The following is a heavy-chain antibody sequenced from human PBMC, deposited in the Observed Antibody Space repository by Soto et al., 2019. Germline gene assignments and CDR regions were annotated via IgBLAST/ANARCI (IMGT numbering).Heavy chain of an antibody. V-gene: IGHV1-58*02. CDR3: AADTGIVGAPGAFDI. Sequence: SVKVSCKASGYSFTNFHIHWVRQAPGQGLEWIGWIVVGSGNTNYAQKFQERVTITRDMSTSTAYMELSSLRSEDTAVYYCAADTGIVGAPGAFDIWGQGTMVTVSS. J-gene: IGHJ3*02. CDR1: GYSFTNFH. CDR2: IVVGSGNT. D-gene: IGHD1-26*01.